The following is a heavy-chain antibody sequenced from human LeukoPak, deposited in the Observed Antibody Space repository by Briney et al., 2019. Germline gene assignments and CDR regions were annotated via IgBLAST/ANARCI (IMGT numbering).Heavy chain of an antibody. J-gene: IGHJ3*02. V-gene: IGHV4-61*02. CDR2: IYTSGST. CDR3: ARPRHQWELLFGAFDI. CDR1: GGSISSGSYY. D-gene: IGHD1-26*01. Sequence: SETLSLTCTVSGGSISSGSYYWSWIRQPAGKGLEWIGRIYTSGSTNYNPSLKSRVTISVDTSKNQFSLKLSSVTAADTAVYYCARPRHQWELLFGAFDIWGQGTMVTVSS.